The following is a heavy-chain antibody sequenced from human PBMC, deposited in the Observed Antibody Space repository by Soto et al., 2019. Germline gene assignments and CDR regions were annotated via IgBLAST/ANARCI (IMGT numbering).Heavy chain of an antibody. D-gene: IGHD3-3*01. J-gene: IGHJ6*02. CDR2: INPSGGST. Sequence: ASVKVSCKASGYTFTSYAMHWVRQAPGQGLERMGIINPSGGSTSYAQKFQGRVTMTRDTSTSTVYMELSSLRSEDTAVYYCARVDTYYDFWSGYYEGPYYYYGMDVWGQGTTVTVSS. V-gene: IGHV1-46*01. CDR1: GYTFTSYA. CDR3: ARVDTYYDFWSGYYEGPYYYYGMDV.